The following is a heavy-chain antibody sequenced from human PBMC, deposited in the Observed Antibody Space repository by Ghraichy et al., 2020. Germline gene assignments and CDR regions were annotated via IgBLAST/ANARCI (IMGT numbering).Heavy chain of an antibody. CDR2: IYYSGST. CDR1: GGSISSYY. CDR3: ARDTGVAGIAVADYYYYYGMDV. V-gene: IGHV4-59*01. J-gene: IGHJ6*02. D-gene: IGHD6-19*01. Sequence: SQTLSLTCTVSGGSISSYYWSWIRQPPGKGLEWIGYIYYSGSTNYNPSLKSRVTISVDTSKNQFSLKLSSVTAADTAVYYCARDTGVAGIAVADYYYYYGMDVWGQGTTVTVSS.